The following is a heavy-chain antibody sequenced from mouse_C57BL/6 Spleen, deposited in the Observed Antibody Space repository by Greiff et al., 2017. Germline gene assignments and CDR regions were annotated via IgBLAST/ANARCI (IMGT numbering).Heavy chain of an antibody. Sequence: VQLQQSGAELVRPGASVKLSCKASGYTFTDYYINWVKQRPGQGLEWIARIYPGSGNTYYNEKFKGKATLTAEKSSSTAYMQLSSLTSEDSAVYFCARSGYYGSSPFDYWGQGTTLTVSS. CDR1: GYTFTDYY. CDR2: IYPGSGNT. V-gene: IGHV1-76*01. D-gene: IGHD1-1*01. J-gene: IGHJ2*01. CDR3: ARSGYYGSSPFDY.